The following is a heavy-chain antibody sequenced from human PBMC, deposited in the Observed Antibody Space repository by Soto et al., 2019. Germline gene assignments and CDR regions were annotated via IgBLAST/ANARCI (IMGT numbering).Heavy chain of an antibody. J-gene: IGHJ4*02. CDR2: IGSSGGVT. V-gene: IGHV3-23*01. D-gene: IGHD7-27*01. Sequence: EVQLLESGGGLVQPGGSLRLSCVASGFTFSTYAMSWVRQAPGKGLEWVSIIGSSGGVTVYADSVNGHFTISRDNSKNMLCLQMNSLTAEDTAVYYCAKHFVTGEIDYWGQGTLVTVSS. CDR3: AKHFVTGEIDY. CDR1: GFTFSTYA.